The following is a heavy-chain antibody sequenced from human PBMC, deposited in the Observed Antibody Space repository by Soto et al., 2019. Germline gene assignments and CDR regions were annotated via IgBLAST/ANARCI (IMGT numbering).Heavy chain of an antibody. CDR3: ARVYGYSYYYFDD. CDR1: GGSISSYY. CDR2: IYYSGST. Sequence: SETLSLTCTVSGGSISSYYWSWIRQPPGKGLEWIGYIYYSGSTNYNPSLKSRVTISVDTSKNQFSLKLSSVTAADTAVYYCARVYGYSYYYFDDRGQGASVTVSS. D-gene: IGHD5-18*01. V-gene: IGHV4-59*01. J-gene: IGHJ4*02.